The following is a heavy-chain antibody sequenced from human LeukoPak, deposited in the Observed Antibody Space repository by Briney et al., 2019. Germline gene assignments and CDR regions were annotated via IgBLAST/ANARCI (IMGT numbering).Heavy chain of an antibody. CDR3: ARSRSGSAHFDY. J-gene: IGHJ4*02. CDR1: GFTFSNYW. D-gene: IGHD1-26*01. V-gene: IGHV3-74*03. CDR2: IDNAGSIT. Sequence: GGSLRLSCAASGFTFSNYWIHWVRQAPGKGLVWVSRIDNAGSITTYADSVKGRFTISRDNAENSLYLQMNSLRAEDTAVYYCARSRSGSAHFDYWGQGTLVTVSS.